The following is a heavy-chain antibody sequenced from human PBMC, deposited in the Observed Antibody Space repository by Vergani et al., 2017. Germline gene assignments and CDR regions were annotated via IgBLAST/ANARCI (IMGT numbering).Heavy chain of an antibody. V-gene: IGHV3-30*03. CDR2: ISFDGNNK. D-gene: IGHD4-11*01. CDR1: GFSFTSYG. J-gene: IGHJ4*02. Sequence: QVRLVESGGGVVQPGRSLRLSCAASGFSFTSYGMHWVRQPPGKGLEWVATISFDGNNKDYTAAVRGRFTISRDSSKTLYLQMDSLRVEDTAMYFCARDLSYSTALPFFDSRGQGTLVTVSS. CDR3: ARDLSYSTALPFFDS.